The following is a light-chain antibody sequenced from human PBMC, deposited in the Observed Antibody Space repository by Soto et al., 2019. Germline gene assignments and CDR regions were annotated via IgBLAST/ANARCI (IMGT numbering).Light chain of an antibody. CDR2: GAS. Sequence: DIQVTQSPSSLSASVGDRVSITCRTSQTINNYLNWYRQKPGKVPEVLIYGASSLQRGVSSRFVGSASGTYFTLTISSLQPEDFATYNCQQVYDFPHTFGQGTKVE. CDR1: QTINNY. J-gene: IGKJ2*01. V-gene: IGKV1-39*01. CDR3: QQVYDFPHT.